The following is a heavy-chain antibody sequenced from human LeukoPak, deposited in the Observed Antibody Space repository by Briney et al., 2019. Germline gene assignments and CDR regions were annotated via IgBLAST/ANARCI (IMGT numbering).Heavy chain of an antibody. CDR3: AKEEQYSYAI. J-gene: IGHJ4*02. V-gene: IGHV3-48*01. CDR2: ISRSTSTI. Sequence: GGSLRLSCAASGFTFSDYRMIWVRQAPGKGLEWVSYISRSTSTIYYADSVKGRFTISRDNSKNTLYLQMNSLRAEDTAVYYCAKEEQYSYAIWGQGTLVTVSS. D-gene: IGHD5-18*01. CDR1: GFTFSDYR.